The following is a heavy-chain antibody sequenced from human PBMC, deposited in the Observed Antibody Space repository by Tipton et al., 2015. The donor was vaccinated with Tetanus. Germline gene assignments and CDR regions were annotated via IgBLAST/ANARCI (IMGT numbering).Heavy chain of an antibody. D-gene: IGHD6-13*01. CDR1: GGSISSFY. CDR2: ISWKSDSM. Sequence: LSLTCTVSGGSISSFYWYWIRQPPGKGLEWVSGISWKSDSMGYADPVKGRFTISRDNAKNSLYLQINSLRAEDTALYYCVKDIGYSSRWTKEYYYFGMDVWGQGTTVTVSS. J-gene: IGHJ6*02. V-gene: IGHV3-9*01. CDR3: VKDIGYSSRWTKEYYYFGMDV.